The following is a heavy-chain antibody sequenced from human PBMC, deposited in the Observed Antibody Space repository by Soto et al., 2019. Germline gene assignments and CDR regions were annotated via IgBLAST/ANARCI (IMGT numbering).Heavy chain of an antibody. Sequence: GASVKVSCKASGGTFSSYAISWVRQAPGQGLEWMGGIIPIFGTANYAQKFQGRVTITADKSTSTAYMELSSLRSEDTAVYYCASPLTTVTTAYYYYGMDVWGQGTTVTRLL. J-gene: IGHJ6*02. CDR3: ASPLTTVTTAYYYYGMDV. CDR2: IIPIFGTA. CDR1: GGTFSSYA. D-gene: IGHD4-17*01. V-gene: IGHV1-69*06.